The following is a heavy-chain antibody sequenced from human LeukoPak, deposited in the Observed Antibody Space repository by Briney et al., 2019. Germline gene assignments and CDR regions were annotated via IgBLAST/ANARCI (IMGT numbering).Heavy chain of an antibody. CDR1: GFTFSSYA. CDR2: ISGSGGST. D-gene: IGHD3-22*01. CDR3: AKSARTYYYDSSGYLEDY. Sequence: HPGGSLRLSCAASGFTFSSYAMSWVRLAPGKGLEWVSAISGSGGSTYYADSVKGRFTISRDNSKNTLYLQMNSLRAEDTAVYYCAKSARTYYYDSSGYLEDYWGQGTLVTVSS. J-gene: IGHJ4*02. V-gene: IGHV3-23*01.